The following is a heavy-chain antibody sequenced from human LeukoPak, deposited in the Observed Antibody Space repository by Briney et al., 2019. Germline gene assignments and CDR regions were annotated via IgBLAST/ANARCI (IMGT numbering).Heavy chain of an antibody. CDR2: ISANHGDT. CDR1: GYTFSNFA. V-gene: IGHV1-18*01. J-gene: IGHJ4*02. D-gene: IGHD3-10*01. Sequence: ASVKVSCKTSGYTFSNFAFSWVRQAPGQGLQRMGWISANHGDTNIAPILQGRVTMTTDTSTSTVYMELRGLTSDDTAMYYCASGLGEWGVFDFWGQGTLVTVSA. CDR3: ASGLGEWGVFDF.